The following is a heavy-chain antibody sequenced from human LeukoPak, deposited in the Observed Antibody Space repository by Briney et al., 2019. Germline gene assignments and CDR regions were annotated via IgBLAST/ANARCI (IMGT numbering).Heavy chain of an antibody. Sequence: SETLSLTCGVSGYSISSGYYGGWIRQPPGRGLEWIGSIYYTGSTYYNPSLRSRVTISMDRNKNHVSLRLNSVTAADTAIYYCARRIVVVPAAIRNGDAFDIWGQGTMVSVSS. CDR3: ARRIVVVPAAIRNGDAFDI. V-gene: IGHV4-38-2*01. D-gene: IGHD2-2*01. CDR1: GYSISSGYY. J-gene: IGHJ3*02. CDR2: IYYTGST.